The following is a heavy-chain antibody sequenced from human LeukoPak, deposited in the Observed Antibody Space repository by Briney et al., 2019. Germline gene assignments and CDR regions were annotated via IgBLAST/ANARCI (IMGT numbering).Heavy chain of an antibody. CDR3: AKDRAAAGNDWFDP. CDR2: ISGSGGST. Sequence: GGTLRLSCAASGFTFSSHGMSWVRQAPGKGLEWVSAISGSGGSTYYADSVKGRFTISRDNSKNTLYLQMNSLRAEDTAVYYCAKDRAAAGNDWFDPWGQGTLVTVSS. D-gene: IGHD6-13*01. CDR1: GFTFSSHG. V-gene: IGHV3-23*01. J-gene: IGHJ5*02.